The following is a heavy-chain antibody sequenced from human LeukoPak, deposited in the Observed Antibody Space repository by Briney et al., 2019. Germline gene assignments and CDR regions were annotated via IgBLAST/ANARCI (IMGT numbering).Heavy chain of an antibody. Sequence: PGGSLRLSCAASGFTFSSYAMSWVRQAPGKGLEWVSAISGSGGSTYYADSVKGRFTISRDNSKNTLYLQMNSLRAEDTAVYYCATSSNGYYDSSGYLPDAFDIWGQGTMVTVSS. CDR3: ATSSNGYYDSSGYLPDAFDI. CDR1: GFTFSSYA. CDR2: ISGSGGST. D-gene: IGHD3-22*01. V-gene: IGHV3-23*01. J-gene: IGHJ3*02.